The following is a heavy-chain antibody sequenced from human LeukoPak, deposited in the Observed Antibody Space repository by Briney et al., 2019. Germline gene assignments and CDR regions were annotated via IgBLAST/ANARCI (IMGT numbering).Heavy chain of an antibody. D-gene: IGHD3-3*02. CDR3: AGQTDISLYYYIDA. CDR1: GHPISSAFY. J-gene: IGHJ6*03. V-gene: IGHV4-38-2*01. CDR2: IYHSGKT. Sequence: SETLSLTCDVSGHPISSAFYWGWIRQPPGNGLEWIATIYHSGKTYYSPSLRSRITASKDASRNQLSLNLSSVTAADTAVYYCAGQTDISLYYYIDAWGRGTTVTISS.